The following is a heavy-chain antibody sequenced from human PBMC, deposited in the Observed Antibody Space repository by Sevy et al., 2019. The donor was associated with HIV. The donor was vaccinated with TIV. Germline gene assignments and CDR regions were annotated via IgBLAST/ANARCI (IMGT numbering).Heavy chain of an antibody. CDR2: ISYDGSNK. Sequence: GGSLRLSCAASGFTFSSYAMHWVRQAPGKGLEWVAVISYDGSNKYYADSVKGRFTISRDNSKNTLYLQMNSLRAEDTAVYYCARDRYYYDSSGYYSGAFDIWGLGTMVTVSS. D-gene: IGHD3-22*01. CDR3: ARDRYYYDSSGYYSGAFDI. CDR1: GFTFSSYA. V-gene: IGHV3-30-3*01. J-gene: IGHJ3*02.